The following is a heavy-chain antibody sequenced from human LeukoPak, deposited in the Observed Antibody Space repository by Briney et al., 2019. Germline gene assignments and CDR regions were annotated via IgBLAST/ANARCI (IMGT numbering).Heavy chain of an antibody. J-gene: IGHJ4*02. Sequence: PGGSLRLSCAASGFTFSSYAMHWVRQAPGKGLEWVAVISYDGSNKYYADSVKGRFTISRDNSKNTLYLQMNSLRAEDTAAYYCARARQYYDILTAVDYWGQGTLVTVSS. CDR3: ARARQYYDILTAVDY. CDR1: GFTFSSYA. V-gene: IGHV3-30-3*01. CDR2: ISYDGSNK. D-gene: IGHD3-9*01.